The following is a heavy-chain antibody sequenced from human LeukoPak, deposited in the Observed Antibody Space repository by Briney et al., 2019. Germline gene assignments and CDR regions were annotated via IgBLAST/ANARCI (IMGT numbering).Heavy chain of an antibody. V-gene: IGHV3-23*01. J-gene: IGHJ4*02. D-gene: IGHD5-18*01. CDR1: GFTFSSYA. Sequence: GGSLRLSCAASGFTFSSYAMSWVRQAPGKGLEWVSAISGSGGSTYYADSVKGRFTISRDNSKNTPYLQMNSLRAEDTAVYYRAKQSKIQLWLSNFDYWGQGTLVTVSS. CDR3: AKQSKIQLWLSNFDY. CDR2: ISGSGGST.